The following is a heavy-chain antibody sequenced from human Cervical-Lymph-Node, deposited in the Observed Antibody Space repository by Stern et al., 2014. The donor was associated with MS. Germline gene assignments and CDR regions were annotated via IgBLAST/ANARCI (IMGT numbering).Heavy chain of an antibody. CDR3: ARGRRAVTLDY. D-gene: IGHD4-23*01. V-gene: IGHV4-30-4*01. Sequence: QEQLGQSGPGLVKPSQTLSLTCTVSGGSISSGDYYWSWIRQPPGKGLEWIGYIYYSGSTYYNPSLKSRVTISVDTSKNQFSLKLSSVTAADTAVYYCARGRRAVTLDYWGQGTLVTVSS. J-gene: IGHJ4*02. CDR2: IYYSGST. CDR1: GGSISSGDYY.